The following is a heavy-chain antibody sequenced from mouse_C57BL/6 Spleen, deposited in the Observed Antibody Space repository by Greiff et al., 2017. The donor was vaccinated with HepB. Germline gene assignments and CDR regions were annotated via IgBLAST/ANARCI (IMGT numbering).Heavy chain of an antibody. Sequence: DVKLVESGGGLVKPGGSLKLSCAASGFTFSDYGMHWVRQAPEKGLEWVAYISSGSSTIYYADTVKGRFTISRDNAKNTLFLQMTSLRSEDTAMYYCARPLFESYDYDLAWFAYWGQGTLVTVSA. CDR3: ARPLFESYDYDLAWFAY. V-gene: IGHV5-17*01. CDR1: GFTFSDYG. J-gene: IGHJ3*01. CDR2: ISSGSSTI. D-gene: IGHD2-4*01.